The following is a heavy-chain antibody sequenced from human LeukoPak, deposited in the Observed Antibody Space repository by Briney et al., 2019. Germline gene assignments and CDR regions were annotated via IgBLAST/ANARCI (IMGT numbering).Heavy chain of an antibody. J-gene: IGHJ3*01. V-gene: IGHV1-69*04. Sequence: ASVKVSCKASGGTFSSYAISWVRQAPGQGLEWMGRIIPILGIANYAQKFQGRVTITADKSTSTAYMELSSLRSEDTAVYYCARGRDGYNFFSTRGQGTMVTVSS. CDR1: GGTFSSYA. CDR3: ARGRDGYNFFST. CDR2: IIPILGIA. D-gene: IGHD5-24*01.